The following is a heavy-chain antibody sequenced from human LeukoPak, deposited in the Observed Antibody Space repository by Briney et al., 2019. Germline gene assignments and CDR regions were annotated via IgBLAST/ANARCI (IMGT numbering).Heavy chain of an antibody. CDR1: GFTFSNAW. Sequence: GGSLRLSCAASGFTFSNAWMSWVRQAPGKGLEWVANIKQDGSEKYYVDSVKGRFTISRDNAKNSLYLQMNSLRAEDTAVYYCARLVIPAAMPQYYFDYWGQGTLVTVSS. J-gene: IGHJ4*02. CDR3: ARLVIPAAMPQYYFDY. V-gene: IGHV3-7*05. CDR2: IKQDGSEK. D-gene: IGHD2-2*01.